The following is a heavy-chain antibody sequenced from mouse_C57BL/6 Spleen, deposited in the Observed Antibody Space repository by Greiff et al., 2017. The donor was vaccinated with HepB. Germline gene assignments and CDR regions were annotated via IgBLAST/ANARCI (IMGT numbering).Heavy chain of an antibody. Sequence: PLQPPGAELVKPGASVTLSCTASGYTFTSYLLHWVQPSPGQGLELIVMIPPNSGSTNYNEKFKSKATLAVDKSSSTAYMQLSSLTSEDSAVYYCASYGSSYRWYFDVWGTGTTVTVSS. D-gene: IGHD1-1*01. CDR2: IPPNSGST. CDR1: GYTFTSYL. J-gene: IGHJ1*03. CDR3: ASYGSSYRWYFDV. V-gene: IGHV1-64*01.